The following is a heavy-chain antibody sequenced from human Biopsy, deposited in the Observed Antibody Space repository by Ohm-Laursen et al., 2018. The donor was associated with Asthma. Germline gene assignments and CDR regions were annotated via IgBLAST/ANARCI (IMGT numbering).Heavy chain of an antibody. D-gene: IGHD3-16*02. V-gene: IGHV3-30-3*01. Sequence: SLRLSCAASGFTFSSYAMHWVRQAPGKGLEWVAVVSYDGSNKYYADSVKGRFTISRDNSKNTLYLQMNSLRAEDTAVYYCARDLHPTNHLGELSEGFDYWGQGTLVTVSS. J-gene: IGHJ4*02. CDR3: ARDLHPTNHLGELSEGFDY. CDR1: GFTFSSYA. CDR2: VSYDGSNK.